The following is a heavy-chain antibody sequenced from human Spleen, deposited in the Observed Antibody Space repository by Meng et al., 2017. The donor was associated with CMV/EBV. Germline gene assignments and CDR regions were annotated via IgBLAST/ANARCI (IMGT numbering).Heavy chain of an antibody. Sequence: GGSLRLSCAASGFTFSSYAMSWVRQAPGKGLEWVSAISGSGGSTYYADSVKGRFTISRDNAKNSLYLQMNNLRAEDTALYYCVKDTGVVVPAANQGFDYWGQGTLVTVSS. D-gene: IGHD2-2*01. CDR3: VKDTGVVVPAANQGFDY. J-gene: IGHJ4*02. CDR1: GFTFSSYA. V-gene: IGHV3-23*01. CDR2: ISGSGGST.